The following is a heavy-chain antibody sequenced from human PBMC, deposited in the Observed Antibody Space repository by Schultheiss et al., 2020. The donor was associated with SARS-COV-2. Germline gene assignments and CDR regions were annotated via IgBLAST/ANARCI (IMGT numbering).Heavy chain of an antibody. CDR1: GGSFSGYY. Sequence: SETLSLTCAVYGGSFSGYYWSWIRQPPGKGLEWIGYIYHSGSTYYNPSLKSRVTISVDRSKNQFSLKLSSVTAADTAVYYCARYIVATRDYYYYYMDVWGKGTTVTVSS. CDR3: ARYIVATRDYYYYYMDV. J-gene: IGHJ6*03. D-gene: IGHD5-12*01. CDR2: IYHSGST. V-gene: IGHV4-34*01.